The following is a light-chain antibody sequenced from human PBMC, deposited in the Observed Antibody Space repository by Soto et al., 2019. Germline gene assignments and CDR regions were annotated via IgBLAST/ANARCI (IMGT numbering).Light chain of an antibody. CDR2: DAS. CDR3: QQYGYVPPWT. Sequence: EIVLTQSPATLSLSPGERATLSCRASQSVSSNYLAWYQHKPGPAPRLLIYDASTRATGIPDRFSGSGSGTDFTLTISRLEPEDLVVYYCQQYGYVPPWTFGQGTK. V-gene: IGKV3-20*01. J-gene: IGKJ1*01. CDR1: QSVSSNY.